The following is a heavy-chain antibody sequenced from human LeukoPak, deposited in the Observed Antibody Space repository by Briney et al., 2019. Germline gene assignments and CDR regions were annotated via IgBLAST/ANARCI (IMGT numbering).Heavy chain of an antibody. CDR3: ARGKGHDTSSTDY. J-gene: IGHJ4*02. D-gene: IGHD3-10*01. Sequence: QPGGSLRLSCAAPGFTFSKYDMHWVRQATGKGLECVSTIGSAGDTYYPGSVKGRFTISRGTAKSSLYLQMNSLRAEDTAVYYCARGKGHDTSSTDYWGQGTLVTVSS. CDR1: GFTFSKYD. CDR2: IGSAGDT. V-gene: IGHV3-13*01.